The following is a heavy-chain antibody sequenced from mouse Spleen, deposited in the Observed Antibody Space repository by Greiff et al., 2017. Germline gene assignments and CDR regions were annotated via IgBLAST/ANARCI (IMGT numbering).Heavy chain of an antibody. V-gene: IGHV5-15*01. Sequence: EVQLVESGGGLVQPGGSLKLSCAASGFTFSDYGMAWVRQAPRKGPEWVAFISNLAYSIYYADTVTGRFTISRENAKNTLYLEMSSLRSEDTAMYYCARHGDGCFDYWGQGTTLTVSS. CDR1: GFTFSDYG. CDR3: ARHGDGCFDY. J-gene: IGHJ2*01. D-gene: IGHD2-3*01. CDR2: ISNLAYSI.